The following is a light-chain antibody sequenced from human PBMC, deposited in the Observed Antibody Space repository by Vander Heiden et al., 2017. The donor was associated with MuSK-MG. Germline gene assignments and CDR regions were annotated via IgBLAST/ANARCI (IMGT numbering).Light chain of an antibody. Sequence: QSVLTHPPSVSVAPGQRVPISCAGGDANGGAGYVVHWYQHPPGTAPKVLMYDNSNRPSGVPVRFSGSESGTSASLAITGLRAEDEADYYCQSYDSSLSAVVFGGGTKLTVL. CDR1: DANGGAGYV. CDR2: DNS. CDR3: QSYDSSLSAVV. V-gene: IGLV1-40*01. J-gene: IGLJ2*01.